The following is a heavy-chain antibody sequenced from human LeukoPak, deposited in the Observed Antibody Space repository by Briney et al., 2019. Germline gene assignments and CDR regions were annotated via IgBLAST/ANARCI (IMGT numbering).Heavy chain of an antibody. Sequence: GGSLRLSCAASGFTFSSYSMNWVRQAPGKGLEWVSYISSSSTIYYADSVKGRFTISRDNAKNSLYLQMNSLRAEDTAVYYCARVGWYDAFDIWGQGTMVTVSS. V-gene: IGHV3-48*04. D-gene: IGHD6-19*01. J-gene: IGHJ3*02. CDR3: ARVGWYDAFDI. CDR2: ISSSSTI. CDR1: GFTFSSYS.